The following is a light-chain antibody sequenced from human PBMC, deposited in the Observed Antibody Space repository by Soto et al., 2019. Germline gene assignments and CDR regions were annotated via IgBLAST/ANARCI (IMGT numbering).Light chain of an antibody. CDR3: QYYSSSPRT. V-gene: IGKV3-20*01. J-gene: IGKJ1*01. CDR2: GAS. Sequence: EIVLTQSPGTLSLSPGERATLSCRASQSVSSSYLAWYQQKPGQAPRLLIYGASSRATGIPDRFSGSGSGTDFTLTISRLETEDFAVYYCQYYSSSPRTFGQGTKVEIK. CDR1: QSVSSSY.